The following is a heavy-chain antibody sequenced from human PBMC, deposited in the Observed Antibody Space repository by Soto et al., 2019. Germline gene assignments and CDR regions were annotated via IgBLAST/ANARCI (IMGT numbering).Heavy chain of an antibody. J-gene: IGHJ6*02. D-gene: IGHD6-19*01. CDR3: AKDSRQWLAFYYYYYGMDV. CDR1: GFTFRSYG. Sequence: GGSLILSCAASGFTFRSYGMHWVRQAPGKGLEWVAVISYDGSNKYYADSVKGRFTISRDNSKNTLYLQMNSLRAEDTAVYYCAKDSRQWLAFYYYYYGMDVWGQGTTVTVSS. CDR2: ISYDGSNK. V-gene: IGHV3-30*18.